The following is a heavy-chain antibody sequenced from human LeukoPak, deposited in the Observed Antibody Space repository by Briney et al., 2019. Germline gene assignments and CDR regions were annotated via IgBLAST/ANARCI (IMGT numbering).Heavy chain of an antibody. CDR3: ARLRSYDYVWGSFDY. V-gene: IGHV1-2*02. D-gene: IGHD3-16*01. Sequence: ASVKVSCKASGYTFTGYYMHWVRQAPGQGLEWMGWINPNSGGTNYAQKFQGRVTMTRDTSISTAYLELSWLRSDDTAVYSCARLRSYDYVWGSFDYWGQGTLVTVSS. J-gene: IGHJ4*02. CDR1: GYTFTGYY. CDR2: INPNSGGT.